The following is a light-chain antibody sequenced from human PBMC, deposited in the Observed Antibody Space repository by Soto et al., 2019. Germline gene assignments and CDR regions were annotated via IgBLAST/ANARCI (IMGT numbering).Light chain of an antibody. CDR3: QQYGSSTIT. CDR1: QSVSSSY. CDR2: GAS. J-gene: IGKJ5*01. V-gene: IGKV3-20*01. Sequence: EIVLTQSPGTLSLSPGERATLSCRASQSVSSSYLAWYQQKPGQAPRLLVYGASSRATGIPDRFSGSGSGTDCTLTISRLEKEDFAVYYCQQYGSSTITFGQGTRLEIK.